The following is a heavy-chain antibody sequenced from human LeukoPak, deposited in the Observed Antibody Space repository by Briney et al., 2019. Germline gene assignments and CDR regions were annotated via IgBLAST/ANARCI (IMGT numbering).Heavy chain of an antibody. J-gene: IGHJ4*02. CDR2: IYYSGRT. CDR3: ARSHHPYSSDFDS. V-gene: IGHV4-59*01. D-gene: IGHD6-19*01. Sequence: SETLSLTRTVSGGSISTSWWSWIRQPPGKGLEWIGYIYYSGRTNYNPSLKSRVTISVATSKNQFSLKLSSVTAADTAVYYCARSHHPYSSDFDSWGQGTLVTVSS. CDR1: GGSISTSW.